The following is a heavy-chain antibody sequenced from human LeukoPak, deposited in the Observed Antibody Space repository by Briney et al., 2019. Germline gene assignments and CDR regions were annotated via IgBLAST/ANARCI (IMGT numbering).Heavy chain of an antibody. CDR1: GFTFDDYA. D-gene: IGHD3-16*02. J-gene: IGHJ4*02. V-gene: IGHV3-9*01. CDR3: AKVNGYHYYFDY. Sequence: GGSLRLSCAASGFTFDDYAMHWVRQAPGKGLEWVSGISWNSGSIGYADSVKGRFTISRDNAKNSLYLQMNSLRAEDTALYYCAKVNGYHYYFDYWGQGTLVTVSS. CDR2: ISWNSGSI.